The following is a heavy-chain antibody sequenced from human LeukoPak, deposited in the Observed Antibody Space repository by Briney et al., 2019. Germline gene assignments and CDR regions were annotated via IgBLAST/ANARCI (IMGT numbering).Heavy chain of an antibody. CDR1: GGSFSGYY. J-gene: IGHJ4*02. CDR2: INHSGST. D-gene: IGHD4-23*01. Sequence: SETLSFTCAVYGGSFSGYYWSWIRQPPGKGLEWIGEINHSGSTNYNPSLKSRVTISVDTSKNQFSLKLSSVTAADTAVYYCARHYGGRFDYWGQGTLVTVSS. V-gene: IGHV4-34*01. CDR3: ARHYGGRFDY.